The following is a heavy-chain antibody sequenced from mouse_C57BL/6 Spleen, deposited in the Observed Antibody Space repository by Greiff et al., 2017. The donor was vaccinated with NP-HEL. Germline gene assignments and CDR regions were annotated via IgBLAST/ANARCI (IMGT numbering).Heavy chain of an antibody. Sequence: QVQLQQPGAELVKPGASVKMSCKASGYTFTSYWITWVKQRPGQGLEWIGDIYPGSGSTNYNEKFKSKATLTVDTSSSTAYMQLSSLTSEDSAVYYCARNEAANYYGSPMDYWGQGTTVTVSS. D-gene: IGHD1-1*01. CDR3: ARNEAANYYGSPMDY. J-gene: IGHJ4*01. CDR2: IYPGSGST. V-gene: IGHV1-55*01. CDR1: GYTFTSYW.